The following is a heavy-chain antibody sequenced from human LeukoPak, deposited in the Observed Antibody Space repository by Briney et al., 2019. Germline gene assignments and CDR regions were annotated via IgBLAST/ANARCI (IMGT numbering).Heavy chain of an antibody. CDR1: GGTFSSYA. Sequence: SVKVSCKASGGTFSSYAISWVRQAPGQGLEWMGRIIPILGIANYAQKFQGRVTNTADKSTSTAYMELSSLRSEDTAVYYCATGVCRFGRNHVSLCFLWDWGQGTLVTVSS. J-gene: IGHJ4*02. D-gene: IGHD3-16*01. CDR2: IIPILGIA. V-gene: IGHV1-69*04. CDR3: ATGVCRFGRNHVSLCFLWD.